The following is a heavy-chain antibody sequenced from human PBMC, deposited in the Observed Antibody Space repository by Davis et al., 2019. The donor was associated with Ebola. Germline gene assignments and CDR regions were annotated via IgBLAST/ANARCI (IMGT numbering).Heavy chain of an antibody. V-gene: IGHV3-74*01. Sequence: GESLKISCAVSGFTFSSYWMHWVRHSPGKGLVWVARINSEGTSISYADSVKGRFTISRDNAKNTVYLQMKSLGVEDTAVYYCARRAGFYFDYWGQGTLVTVSS. J-gene: IGHJ4*02. CDR3: ARRAGFYFDY. D-gene: IGHD1-14*01. CDR1: GFTFSSYW. CDR2: INSEGTSI.